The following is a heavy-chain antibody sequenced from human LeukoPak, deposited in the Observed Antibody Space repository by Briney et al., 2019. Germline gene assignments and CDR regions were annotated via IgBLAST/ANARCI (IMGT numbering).Heavy chain of an antibody. D-gene: IGHD1-26*01. CDR3: ARMGGGYYEALDY. J-gene: IGHJ4*02. CDR2: INSDGSST. V-gene: IGHV3-74*01. CDR1: GFTFSSYW. Sequence: GGSLRLSCAASGFTFSSYWMHWVRQAPGKGLVWVSRINSDGSSTSYADSVKGRFTISRDNAKNTLYLQMNSLRAEDTAVYYCARMGGGYYEALDYWGQGTLVTVSS.